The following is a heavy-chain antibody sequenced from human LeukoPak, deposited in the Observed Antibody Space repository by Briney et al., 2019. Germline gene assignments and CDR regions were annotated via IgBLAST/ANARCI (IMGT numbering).Heavy chain of an antibody. CDR1: GGSISSYY. CDR2: IYYSGST. CDR3: ARHLYKVHHFDF. J-gene: IGHJ4*02. V-gene: IGHV4-59*08. D-gene: IGHD1-14*01. Sequence: SGTLSLTCTVSGGSISSYYWSWIRQPPGKGLEWIGYIYYSGSTNYNPSLKSRVTISVDTSKNQFSLKLSSVTAADTAVYYCARHLYKVHHFDFWGQGTLVTVSS.